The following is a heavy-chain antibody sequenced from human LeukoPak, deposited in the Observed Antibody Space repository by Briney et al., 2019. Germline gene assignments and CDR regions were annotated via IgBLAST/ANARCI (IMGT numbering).Heavy chain of an antibody. CDR2: IIPIFGTA. Sequence: GASVKVSCKASGGTFSSYAISWVRQAPGQGLEWMGGIIPIFGTANYAQKFQGRVTITTDESTSTAYMELSSLRSEDTAVYYCARGLAARPSSLGDWGQGTLVTVSS. J-gene: IGHJ4*02. CDR1: GGTFSSYA. CDR3: ARGLAARPSSLGD. D-gene: IGHD6-6*01. V-gene: IGHV1-69*05.